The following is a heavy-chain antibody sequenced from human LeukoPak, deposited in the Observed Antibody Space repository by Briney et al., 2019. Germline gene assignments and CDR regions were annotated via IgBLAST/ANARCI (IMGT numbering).Heavy chain of an antibody. V-gene: IGHV3-30-3*01. Sequence: GGSLRLSCAASGFTFSSYAMHWVRQAPGKGLEWVAVISYDGSDKYYADSVKGRFTISRDNSKNTLYLQMNSLRAEDTAVYYCARDQGLGIVVVVAAGGLDHWGQGTLVTVSS. CDR2: ISYDGSDK. J-gene: IGHJ4*02. CDR3: ARDQGLGIVVVVAAGGLDH. CDR1: GFTFSSYA. D-gene: IGHD2-15*01.